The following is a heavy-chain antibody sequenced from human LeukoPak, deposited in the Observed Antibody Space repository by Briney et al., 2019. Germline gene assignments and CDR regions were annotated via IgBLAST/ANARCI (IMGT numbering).Heavy chain of an antibody. Sequence: SQTLSLTCTVSGGSISSGDYYWSWIRQPPGKGLEWIGYIYYSGSTYYNPSLKSRVTISVDTSKNQFSLKLSSVTAADTAVYYCARGAVVPAAIPGANYYYYGMDVWGQGTTVTVSS. CDR3: ARGAVVPAAIPGANYYYYGMDV. CDR2: IYYSGST. CDR1: GGSISSGDYY. V-gene: IGHV4-30-4*01. J-gene: IGHJ6*02. D-gene: IGHD2-2*01.